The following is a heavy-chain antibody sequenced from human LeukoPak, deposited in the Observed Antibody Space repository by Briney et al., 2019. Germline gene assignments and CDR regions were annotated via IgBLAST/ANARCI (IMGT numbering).Heavy chain of an antibody. V-gene: IGHV1-69*13. CDR3: AATNYLALKLGIEWAGTFDY. J-gene: IGHJ4*02. D-gene: IGHD7-27*01. CDR1: GGTFSSYA. Sequence: GASVKVSCKASGGTFSSYAISWVRQAPGQGLEWMGGIIPIFGTANYAQKFQGRVTITADESTSTAYMELSSLRSEDTAVYYCAATNYLALKLGIEWAGTFDYWGQGTLVTVSS. CDR2: IIPIFGTA.